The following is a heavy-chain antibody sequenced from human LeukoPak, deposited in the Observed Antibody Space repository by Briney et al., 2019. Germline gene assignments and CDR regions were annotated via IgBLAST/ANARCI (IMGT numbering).Heavy chain of an antibody. CDR3: ARDRGYYGSGSGFDY. CDR2: IYYSGST. D-gene: IGHD3-10*01. Sequence: SETLSLTCTVSGGSISSYYWSWLRQPPGKGLEWIGYIYYSGSTNYNPSLQSRVTISVDTSKNQFSLKLSSVTAADTAVYYCARDRGYYGSGSGFDYWGQGTLVTVSS. J-gene: IGHJ4*02. CDR1: GGSISSYY. V-gene: IGHV4-59*01.